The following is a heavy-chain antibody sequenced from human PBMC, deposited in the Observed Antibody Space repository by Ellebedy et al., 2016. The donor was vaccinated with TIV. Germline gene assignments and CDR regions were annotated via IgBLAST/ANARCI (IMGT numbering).Heavy chain of an antibody. CDR3: ARGGPSRTRGWFNP. CDR2: INPNSGGT. V-gene: IGHV1-2*02. CDR1: GGTFSSYA. Sequence: ASVKVSXXASGGTFSSYAISWVRQAPGQGLEWMGWINPNSGGTNYAQKFQGRVTMTRDTSISTAYMELSRLRSDDTAVYYCARGGPSRTRGWFNPWGQGTLVTVSS. J-gene: IGHJ5*02. D-gene: IGHD2-2*01.